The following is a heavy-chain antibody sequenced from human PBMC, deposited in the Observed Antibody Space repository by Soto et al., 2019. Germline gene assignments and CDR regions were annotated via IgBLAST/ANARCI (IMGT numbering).Heavy chain of an antibody. J-gene: IGHJ6*02. D-gene: IGHD2-2*02. Sequence: PSETLSLTCTVSGGSISSTTYYWGWMRQPPGKGLEWIASFFIGGNTYYNPSLKSRVTISVDTSKNQFSLKLSSVTAADTAVYYCAASCVSCGGFNCYIMDVWSRGTTVSV. V-gene: IGHV4-39*07. CDR3: AASCVSCGGFNCYIMDV. CDR2: FFIGGNT. CDR1: GGSISSTTYY.